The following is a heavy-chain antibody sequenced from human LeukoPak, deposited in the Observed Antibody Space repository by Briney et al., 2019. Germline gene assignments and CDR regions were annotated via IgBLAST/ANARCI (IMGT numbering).Heavy chain of an antibody. CDR3: ARDRNSGYAEGIDY. D-gene: IGHD5-12*01. CDR2: ISYDGSNK. Sequence: PGGSLRLSCAASGFIFSSYAMHWVRQAPGKGLEWVAVISYDGSNKYYADSVKGRFTISRDNSKNTLYLQMNSLRAEDTAVYYCARDRNSGYAEGIDYWGQGTLVTVSS. CDR1: GFIFSSYA. J-gene: IGHJ4*02. V-gene: IGHV3-30-3*01.